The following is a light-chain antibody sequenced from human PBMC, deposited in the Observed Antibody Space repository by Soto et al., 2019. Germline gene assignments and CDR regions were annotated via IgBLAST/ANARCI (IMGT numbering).Light chain of an antibody. V-gene: IGKV3-15*01. CDR3: QQYNNWPLT. CDR2: GAS. Sequence: EILMTQSPSTLSVSPGERATLSCRASQSVSSNLAWYQQKPGQAPRLLIYGASTRATGIPARFSGSGSGTEFTLTISGLQSEDFEVYYCQQYNNWPLTFGGGTKVEIK. CDR1: QSVSSN. J-gene: IGKJ4*01.